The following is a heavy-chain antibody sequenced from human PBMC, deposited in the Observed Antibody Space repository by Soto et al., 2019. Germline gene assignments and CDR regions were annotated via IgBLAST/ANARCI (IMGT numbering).Heavy chain of an antibody. J-gene: IGHJ6*02. CDR1: GYTFTSYY. Sequence: VSVKVSCKASGYTFTSYYMHWVRQAPGQGLEWMGIINPNSGNTGYAQKFQGRVTMTRNTSISTAYMELSSLRSEDTAVYYCARGSPYYDILTGYYHYYYYGMDVWGQGTTVTVSS. V-gene: IGHV1-8*02. CDR2: INPNSGNT. CDR3: ARGSPYYDILTGYYHYYYYGMDV. D-gene: IGHD3-9*01.